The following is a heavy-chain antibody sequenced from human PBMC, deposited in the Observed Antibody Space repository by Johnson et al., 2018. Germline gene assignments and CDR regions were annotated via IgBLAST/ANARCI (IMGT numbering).Heavy chain of an antibody. J-gene: IGHJ6*03. CDR1: GFTFDDYA. V-gene: IGHV3-9*01. CDR2: IGWNSGHI. Sequence: VQLVQSGGGLVQPGRAXRLSCAASGFTFDDYAMHWVRPSPGTGLEWVSGIGWNSGHIGYADSVKGRFTNPRDNAKNSLYLKMNSLRAEDTAVYYCVKDTSGYYYYLDVWGKGTTVTVSS. CDR3: VKDTSGYYYYLDV.